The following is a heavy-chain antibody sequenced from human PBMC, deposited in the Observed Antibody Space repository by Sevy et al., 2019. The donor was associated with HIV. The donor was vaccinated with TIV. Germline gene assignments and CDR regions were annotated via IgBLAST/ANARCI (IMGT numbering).Heavy chain of an antibody. V-gene: IGHV3-23*01. CDR3: ATEGLSGYDAPFAY. CDR1: GFTFSNYA. CDR2: ISGSGGRI. Sequence: GGSLRLSCAASGFTFSNYAMSWVRQAPGKGLEWVSAISGSGGRIYYADSVKGRFTMARDNSKNTLYLQMNSLRAEDTAVYYCATEGLSGYDAPFAYWGQGTLVTVSS. J-gene: IGHJ4*02. D-gene: IGHD5-12*01.